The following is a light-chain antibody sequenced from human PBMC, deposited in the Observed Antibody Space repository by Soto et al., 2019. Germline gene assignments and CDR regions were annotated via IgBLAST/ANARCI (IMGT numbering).Light chain of an antibody. Sequence: DIQMTQSPSSLSASVGDRVTITCRASQSISSYLSWCQQKPGKAPKLLIYATSSLQSVVPSRFSGSGSGTDFTLTISSLQPEDFATYYCQQTYNTPVTFGQGTKVEIK. V-gene: IGKV1-39*01. CDR3: QQTYNTPVT. CDR2: ATS. CDR1: QSISSY. J-gene: IGKJ1*01.